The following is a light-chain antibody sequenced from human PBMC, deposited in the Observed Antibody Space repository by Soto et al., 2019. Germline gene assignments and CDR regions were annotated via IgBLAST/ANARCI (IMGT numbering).Light chain of an antibody. Sequence: EIVLTQSPATLSVSPGARATLSCRASQSVNSNLAWYQQKPGQAPRLLIYGASTRATGIPARFSGSGSGTEFTLTISSLQSEDFAVYYCQQYNNWPPLTFGGGTKVDNK. J-gene: IGKJ4*01. CDR3: QQYNNWPPLT. CDR2: GAS. V-gene: IGKV3-15*01. CDR1: QSVNSN.